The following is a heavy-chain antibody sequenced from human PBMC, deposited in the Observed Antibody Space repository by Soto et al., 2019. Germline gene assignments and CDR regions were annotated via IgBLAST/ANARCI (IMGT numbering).Heavy chain of an antibody. D-gene: IGHD3-22*01. CDR1: EFTFSSCA. V-gene: IGHV3-23*01. Sequence: GSLRLSCVASEFTFSSCAMTWVRQAPGQGLEWVSTVSGSGASTYYTDSVKGRFTISRDNSKNTLYLQMNSLRAEDTAVYYCAKQYYDSGGHYYDYWGRGTQVTVSS. CDR2: VSGSGAST. J-gene: IGHJ4*02. CDR3: AKQYYDSGGHYYDY.